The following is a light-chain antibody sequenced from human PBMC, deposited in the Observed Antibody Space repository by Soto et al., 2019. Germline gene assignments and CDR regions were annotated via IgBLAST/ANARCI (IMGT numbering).Light chain of an antibody. Sequence: ESVLTQSPGTLSLSPGERATLSCRTSQSVSSSYLAWYQQRIGQAPRLLIYGASIRVTGIPDIFSGSGSVTDFTLTISRLEPEDFAVSYCQQYGGSALLTFGGGTRIDIK. CDR2: GAS. V-gene: IGKV3-20*01. CDR1: QSVSSSY. CDR3: QQYGGSALLT. J-gene: IGKJ4*01.